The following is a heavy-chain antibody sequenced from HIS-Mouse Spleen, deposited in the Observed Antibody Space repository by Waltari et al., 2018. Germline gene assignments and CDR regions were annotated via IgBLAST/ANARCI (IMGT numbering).Heavy chain of an antibody. CDR3: ARVYYDFWSGYYY. D-gene: IGHD3-3*01. CDR2: MNPNSGNT. CDR1: GYTFTSYD. Sequence: QVQLVQSGAEVKKPGASVKVSCKASGYTFTSYDINWVRQATGQGLEWIGWMNPNSGNTGDAPKSQGRVTMTRNTSISTAYMGLSSLRSEDTAVYYCARVYYDFWSGYYYWGQGTLVTVSS. J-gene: IGHJ4*02. V-gene: IGHV1-8*01.